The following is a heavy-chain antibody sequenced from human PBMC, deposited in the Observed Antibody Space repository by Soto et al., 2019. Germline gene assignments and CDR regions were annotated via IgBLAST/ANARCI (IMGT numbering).Heavy chain of an antibody. CDR1: GFTFSSYA. D-gene: IGHD3-16*02. J-gene: IGHJ4*02. CDR3: ARRAKYVWGSYRYTYPDY. Sequence: GGSLRLSCAASGFTFSSYAMHWVRQAPGKGLEWVAVISYDGSNKYYADSVKGRFTISRDNSKNTLYLQMNSLRAEDTAVYYCARRAKYVWGSYRYTYPDYWGQGTLVTVS. CDR2: ISYDGSNK. V-gene: IGHV3-30-3*01.